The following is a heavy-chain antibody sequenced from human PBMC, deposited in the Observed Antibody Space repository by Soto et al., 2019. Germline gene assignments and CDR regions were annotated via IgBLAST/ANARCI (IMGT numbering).Heavy chain of an antibody. CDR2: ISSSSSTI. Sequence: GGSLRLSCAASGFTFSSYSMNWVRQAPGKGLEWVSYISSSSSTIYYADSVKGRFTISRDNAKNSLYLQMNSLRDEDTAVYYCARAQWEFIAAAGLRSGGMDVWGQGTTVTVSS. CDR3: ARAQWEFIAAAGLRSGGMDV. D-gene: IGHD6-13*01. J-gene: IGHJ6*02. CDR1: GFTFSSYS. V-gene: IGHV3-48*02.